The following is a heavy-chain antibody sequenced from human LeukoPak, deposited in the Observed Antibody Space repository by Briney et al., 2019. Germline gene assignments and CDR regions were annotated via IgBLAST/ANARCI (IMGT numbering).Heavy chain of an antibody. V-gene: IGHV3-48*02. Sequence: GGSLRLSCAASGFTFRTYTMHWVRQAPGKGLEWVSSISMSSTTIYYADSVKGRFTISRDNAKKSVYLQMDSLRDQDTAVYSCACHYNGSETEYFQHWGQGTLVTVSS. J-gene: IGHJ1*01. CDR1: GFTFRTYT. CDR3: ACHYNGSETEYFQH. CDR2: ISMSSTTI. D-gene: IGHD3-10*01.